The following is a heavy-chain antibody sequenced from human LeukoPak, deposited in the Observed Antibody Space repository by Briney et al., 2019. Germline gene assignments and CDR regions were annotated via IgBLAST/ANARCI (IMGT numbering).Heavy chain of an antibody. CDR1: GFTFEDYA. Sequence: GGSLSLSFEAPGFTFEDYAIHWFGQAPGKGRKGVSGISYNSDTIAYADSVKGRFTISRDNAKNSLYLQMNSLRAEDTAVYYCARDPPGGGAYFDYWGQGTLVTVSS. CDR3: ARDPPGGGAYFDY. V-gene: IGHV3-9*01. J-gene: IGHJ4*02. D-gene: IGHD1-26*01. CDR2: ISYNSDTI.